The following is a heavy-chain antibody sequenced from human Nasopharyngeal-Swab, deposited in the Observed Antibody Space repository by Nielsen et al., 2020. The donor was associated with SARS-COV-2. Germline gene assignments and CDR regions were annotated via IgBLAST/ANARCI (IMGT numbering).Heavy chain of an antibody. CDR1: GFTFCSYS. V-gene: IGHV3-48*04. CDR2: ISSSSSTI. Sequence: GEYVKISCAASGFTFCSYSLNWVRQAPGKGLEWVSFISSSSSTIKYADSVKGRFTISRDNAKNSLYLQMNSLRAEDTAVYYCARDARLTIFGVDPPGYYGMDVWGQGTTVTVSS. J-gene: IGHJ6*02. D-gene: IGHD3-3*01. CDR3: ARDARLTIFGVDPPGYYGMDV.